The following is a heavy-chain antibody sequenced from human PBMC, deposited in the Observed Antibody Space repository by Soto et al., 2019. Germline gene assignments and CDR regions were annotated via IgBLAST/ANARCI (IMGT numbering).Heavy chain of an antibody. J-gene: IGHJ4*02. V-gene: IGHV3-33*01. CDR1: GFTFSSYG. CDR3: ARSPWTAMIVVPHVNFDY. D-gene: IGHD3-22*01. Sequence: QVQLVESGGGVVQPGRSLRLSCAASGFTFSSYGMHWVRQAPGKGLEWVAVIWYDGSNKYYADSVKGRFTISRDNSKNTXXLQMNSLRAEDTAVYYCARSPWTAMIVVPHVNFDYWGQGTLVTVSS. CDR2: IWYDGSNK.